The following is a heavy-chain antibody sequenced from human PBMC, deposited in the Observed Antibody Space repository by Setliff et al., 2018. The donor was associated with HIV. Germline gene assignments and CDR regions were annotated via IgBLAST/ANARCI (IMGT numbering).Heavy chain of an antibody. J-gene: IGHJ4*03. CDR3: AINSGSYPIHY. CDR1: AFTFRDYY. CDR2: ISNSGDTI. D-gene: IGHD1-26*01. Sequence: GGSLRLSCAASAFTFRDYYMSWIRQAPEKGLECISYISNSGDTIYYADSVKGRFTISRDNARNSLYLQMNSLRAEDTAVYYCAINSGSYPIHYWGEGVMVTVSS. V-gene: IGHV3-11*04.